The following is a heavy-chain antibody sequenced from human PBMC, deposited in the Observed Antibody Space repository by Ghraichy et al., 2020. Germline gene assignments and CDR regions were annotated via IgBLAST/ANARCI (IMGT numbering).Heavy chain of an antibody. CDR2: ISSSSGII. J-gene: IGHJ6*02. V-gene: IGHV3-48*02. Sequence: ISSSSGIIYYADSVKGRFPISRDDAKKTVFLQMNSLIDEDTAVYYCARGDIPYYYGMDVWCQGTT. D-gene: IGHD2-15*01. CDR3: ARGDIPYYYGMDV.